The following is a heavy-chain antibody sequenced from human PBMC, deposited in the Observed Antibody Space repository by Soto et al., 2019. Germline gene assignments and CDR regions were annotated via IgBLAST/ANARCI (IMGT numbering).Heavy chain of an antibody. D-gene: IGHD3-16*01. Sequence: SETLSLTCTVSGGSISSYYWSWIRQPPGKGLEWIGYIYYSGSTNYNPSLKSRVTISVDTSKNQFSLKLSSVTAADTAVYYCARGRFRKENGMDVWGQGTTVTVSS. CDR1: GGSISSYY. CDR3: ARGRFRKENGMDV. V-gene: IGHV4-59*01. J-gene: IGHJ6*02. CDR2: IYYSGST.